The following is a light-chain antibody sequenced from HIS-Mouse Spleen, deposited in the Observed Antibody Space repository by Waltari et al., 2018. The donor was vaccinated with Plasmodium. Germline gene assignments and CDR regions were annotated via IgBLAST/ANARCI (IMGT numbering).Light chain of an antibody. CDR1: QSVSSN. J-gene: IGKJ3*01. CDR3: QQYNNWSFT. Sequence: ETDMTQSPAPLSVSPGERATLSCRASQSVSSNFAWYQQKPGQAPRLLISGASTRATGIPARFSGSGSGTEFTLTISSLQSEDFAVYYCQQYNNWSFTFGPGTKVDIK. CDR2: GAS. V-gene: IGKV3-15*01.